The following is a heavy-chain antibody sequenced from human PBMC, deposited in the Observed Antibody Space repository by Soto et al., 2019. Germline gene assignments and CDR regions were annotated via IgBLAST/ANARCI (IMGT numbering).Heavy chain of an antibody. CDR1: GFTFSSYA. J-gene: IGHJ5*02. CDR2: ISCRGSST. CDR3: SKGLEQYYDFWSGYFWAYWFDA. Sequence: EVQLLESGGDLVQPGGSLRLSCAASGFTFSSYAMSWVRQAPGKGLEWVSAISCRGSSTYYVESVKGRFTISRDNSRNTLYLQLNSLRAEDTAVYYCSKGLEQYYDFWSGYFWAYWFDAWGQGTLVTVSS. V-gene: IGHV3-23*01. D-gene: IGHD3-3*01.